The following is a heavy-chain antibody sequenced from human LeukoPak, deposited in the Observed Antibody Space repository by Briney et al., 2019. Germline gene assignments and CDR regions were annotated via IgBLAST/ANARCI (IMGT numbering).Heavy chain of an antibody. D-gene: IGHD3-10*01. CDR2: IYHSGSGNT. Sequence: SETLSLPCTVSGGSISGGGFYWNWIRQTPGKGLEWIGYIYHSGSGNTNYNPSLKSRVTISADTSKNQFSLKLTSMTAADTAVYYCARDKRFGPRYFDFWGQGTLVAVSS. V-gene: IGHV4-61*08. CDR1: GGSISGGGFY. CDR3: ARDKRFGPRYFDF. J-gene: IGHJ4*02.